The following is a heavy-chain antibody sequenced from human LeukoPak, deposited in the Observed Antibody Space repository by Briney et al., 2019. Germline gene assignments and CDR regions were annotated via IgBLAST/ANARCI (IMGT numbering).Heavy chain of an antibody. J-gene: IGHJ4*02. CDR1: GYTFTGYY. D-gene: IGHD1-14*01. Sequence: ASVKVSCKASGYTFTGYYMHWVRQAPGQGLEWMGWINPNSGGTNYAQKFQGRVTMTRDTSISTAYMELSRPRSDDTAVYYCARVRAEPKYYFDYWGQGTLVTVSS. V-gene: IGHV1-2*02. CDR2: INPNSGGT. CDR3: ARVRAEPKYYFDY.